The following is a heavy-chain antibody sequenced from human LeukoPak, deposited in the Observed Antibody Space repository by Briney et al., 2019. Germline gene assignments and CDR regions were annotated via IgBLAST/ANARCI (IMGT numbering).Heavy chain of an antibody. Sequence: GGSLRLSCAASGFTFSSYWMHWVRQAPGKGLVWVSRINSDGSSTSYADSVKGRFTISRDNAKNMLYLQMNSLRAEDTAVYYCARVYSSSSFDYWGQGTLVTVSS. D-gene: IGHD6-6*01. CDR1: GFTFSSYW. V-gene: IGHV3-74*01. CDR2: INSDGSST. CDR3: ARVYSSSSFDY. J-gene: IGHJ4*02.